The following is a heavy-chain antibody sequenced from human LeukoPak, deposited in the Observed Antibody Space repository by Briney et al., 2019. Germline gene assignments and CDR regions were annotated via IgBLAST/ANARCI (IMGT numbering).Heavy chain of an antibody. CDR3: ARVKADIVVVPAAMSYYYYMDV. D-gene: IGHD2-2*01. V-gene: IGHV7-4-1*02. J-gene: IGHJ6*03. CDR2: INTNTGNP. CDR1: GYTFTSYA. Sequence: ASVKVSCKASGYTFTSYAMNWVRQAPGQGLEWMGWINTNTGNPTYAQGFTGRFVFSLDTSVSTAYLQISSLKAEVTAVYYCARVKADIVVVPAAMSYYYYMDVWGKGTTVTVSS.